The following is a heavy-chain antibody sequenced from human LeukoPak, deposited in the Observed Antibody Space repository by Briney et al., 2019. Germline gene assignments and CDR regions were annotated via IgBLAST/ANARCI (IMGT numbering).Heavy chain of an antibody. V-gene: IGHV1-8*01. CDR1: GYTFTSYD. Sequence: ASVKVSCKASGYTFTSYDINWVRQATGQGLEWMGWMNPNSGNTGYAQKFQDRVTMTRNTSISTAYMELSSLRSEDTAVYYCAIERGGYCSGGSCFDYWGQGTLVTVSS. D-gene: IGHD2-15*01. J-gene: IGHJ4*02. CDR3: AIERGGYCSGGSCFDY. CDR2: MNPNSGNT.